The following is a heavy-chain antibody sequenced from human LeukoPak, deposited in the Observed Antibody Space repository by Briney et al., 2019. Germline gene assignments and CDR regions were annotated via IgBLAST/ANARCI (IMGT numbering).Heavy chain of an antibody. CDR3: TRGSSGRRDN. V-gene: IGHV1-8*01. CDR2: MNPNSGNT. D-gene: IGHD6-19*01. Sequence: GASVTVSCMPSVYTFTSCDINWVRQATGQGLEWMGWMNPNSGNTGYGQSFQGRITMTRDISIGTAYMELSNLTSEDTAIYYCTRGSSGRRDNWGQGTLVTVSA. CDR1: VYTFTSCD. J-gene: IGHJ4*02.